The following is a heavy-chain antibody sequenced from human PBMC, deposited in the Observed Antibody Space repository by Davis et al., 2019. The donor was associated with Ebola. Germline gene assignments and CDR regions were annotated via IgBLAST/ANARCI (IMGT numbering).Heavy chain of an antibody. Sequence: HSQTLSLTCAISGDSVFGKNGAWNWIRQSPSRGLEWLGRTYYTSKWFNHYAESVKSRITINPDTSKNQFSLQLNSVTPEDTAVYYCARGWLRQFFDSWGPGTLVTVSS. CDR2: TYYTSKWFN. CDR1: GDSVFGKNGA. V-gene: IGHV6-1*01. J-gene: IGHJ4*02. CDR3: ARGWLRQFFDS. D-gene: IGHD5-12*01.